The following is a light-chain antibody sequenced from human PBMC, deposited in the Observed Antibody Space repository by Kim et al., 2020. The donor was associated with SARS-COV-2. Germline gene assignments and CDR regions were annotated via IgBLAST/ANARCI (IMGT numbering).Light chain of an antibody. CDR2: DVT. CDR3: SSCTTASTVG. V-gene: IGLV2-14*04. J-gene: IGLJ2*01. Sequence: QSITISCTGTSSDVGAFNYVGSYQQHQGEAPKIIIYDVTKRPSVASDRCSGSKSGNTASLTISRLQAEDEANYYCSSCTTASTVGFGGGTQLTV. CDR1: SSDVGAFNY.